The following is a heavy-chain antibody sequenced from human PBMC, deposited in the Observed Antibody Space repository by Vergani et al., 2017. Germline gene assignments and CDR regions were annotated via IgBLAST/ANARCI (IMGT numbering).Heavy chain of an antibody. CDR2: INHSGST. V-gene: IGHV4-34*01. CDR3: AKDELRGYGGPPDY. Sequence: QVQLQQWGAGLLKPSETLSLTCAVYGGSFSGYYWSWIRQPPGKGLEWIGEINHSGSTNYNPSLKSRVTISVDTSKNQFSLKLSSVTAADTAVYYCAKDELRGYGGPPDYWGQGTLVTVSS. J-gene: IGHJ4*02. D-gene: IGHD4-23*01. CDR1: GGSFSGYY.